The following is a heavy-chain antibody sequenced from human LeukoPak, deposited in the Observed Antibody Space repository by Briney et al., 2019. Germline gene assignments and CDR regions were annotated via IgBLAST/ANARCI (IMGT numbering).Heavy chain of an antibody. V-gene: IGHV3-23*01. D-gene: IGHD3-22*01. Sequence: PGGSLRLSCAASGFTFSSYAMSWVRQAPGKGLEWVSAISGSGGSTYYADSVKGRFTISRDNSKNTLYLQMNSLRAEDTAVYYCAKEVTYYYDSSGSPSFGYWGQGTLVTVSS. CDR2: ISGSGGST. CDR1: GFTFSSYA. J-gene: IGHJ4*02. CDR3: AKEVTYYYDSSGSPSFGY.